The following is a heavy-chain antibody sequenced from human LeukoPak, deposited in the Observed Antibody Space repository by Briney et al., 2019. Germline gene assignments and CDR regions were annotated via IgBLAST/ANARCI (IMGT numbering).Heavy chain of an antibody. CDR3: ARDQGDSSGYYLYYFDY. D-gene: IGHD3-22*01. V-gene: IGHV3-23*01. CDR1: GFTFSSSA. CDR2: ISASGGST. Sequence: GGSLRLSCAASGFTFSSSAMSWVRQVPGKGLEWVSGISASGGSTSYADSVKGRFTISRDNSKNTLYLQMNSLRAEDTAVYYCARDQGDSSGYYLYYFDYWGQGTLVTVSS. J-gene: IGHJ4*02.